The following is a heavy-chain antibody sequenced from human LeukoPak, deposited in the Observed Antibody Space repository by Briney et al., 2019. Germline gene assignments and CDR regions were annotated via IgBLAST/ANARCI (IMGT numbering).Heavy chain of an antibody. CDR3: ARGRRGFHGSGSYRPFDY. V-gene: IGHV5-51*01. CDR1: GCSFTSYW. Sequence: GESLKISCKGSGCSFTSYWIGWVRQMPGKGLEWMGIIYPGDSDTRYSPPFQGQVTISAAKSISTAYLQWSSLKASDTAMYYCARGRRGFHGSGSYRPFDYWGQGTLVTASS. J-gene: IGHJ4*02. D-gene: IGHD3-10*01. CDR2: IYPGDSDT.